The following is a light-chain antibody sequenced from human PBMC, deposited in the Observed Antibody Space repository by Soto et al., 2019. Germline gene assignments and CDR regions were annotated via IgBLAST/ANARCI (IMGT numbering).Light chain of an antibody. CDR3: AAWDDSLNGWV. J-gene: IGLJ3*02. Sequence: QSVLTQPPSASGTPGQRVTISCSGSSSNIGSNTVNWYQQLPGTAPKVLIYSDNQWPSGVPDRFSGSKSGTSASLAISGLQSEDEADYYCAAWDDSLNGWVFGGGTKLTVL. CDR2: SDN. CDR1: SSNIGSNT. V-gene: IGLV1-44*01.